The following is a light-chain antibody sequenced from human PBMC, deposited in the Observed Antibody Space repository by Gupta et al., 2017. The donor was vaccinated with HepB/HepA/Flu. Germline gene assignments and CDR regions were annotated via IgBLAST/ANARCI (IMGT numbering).Light chain of an antibody. CDR1: QDISNY. J-gene: IGKJ2*01. CDR2: DAS. V-gene: IGKV1-33*01. CDR3: QQYDNLPMYT. Sequence: DIQMTQSPSSLSASVGDRVTITCQASQDISNYLNWYQQKPGKAPKLLIYDASNWETGVPARFSGSGSGTDFTFTISSLQPEDIATYYCQQYDNLPMYTFGQGTKVEIK.